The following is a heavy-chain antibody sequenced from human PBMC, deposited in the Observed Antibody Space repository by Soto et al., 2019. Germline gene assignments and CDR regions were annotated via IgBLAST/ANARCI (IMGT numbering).Heavy chain of an antibody. Sequence: QVQLQESGPGLVKPSATLSLPCAVSGYSITSSSFWGWIRQPPGKGLEWIGSIHLGGTTYYDSSLKSRVTISVDTSRNEFSLKLSSVTAADTAVYYCARPRPNFGAVDSWGQGALVTVST. J-gene: IGHJ4*02. V-gene: IGHV4-38-2*01. CDR1: GYSITSSSF. CDR2: IHLGGTT. CDR3: ARPRPNFGAVDS. D-gene: IGHD3-10*01.